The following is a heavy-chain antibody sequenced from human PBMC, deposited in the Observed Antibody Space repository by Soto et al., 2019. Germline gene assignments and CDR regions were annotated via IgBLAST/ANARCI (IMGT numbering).Heavy chain of an antibody. CDR1: GFTYNRCS. V-gene: IGHV3-21*02. Sequence: EVRLVDSGGGLVKPGGSLRLSCEASGFTYNRCSMNWVRQAPGKGLEWVSSISSSGKYIYYADSVKGRFTISRDNAKRSLFLHMNGLTAADTAVYSCARDLTVESTTDHFDYWTQGTLVTLSS. J-gene: IGHJ4*02. CDR2: ISSSGKYI. CDR3: ARDLTVESTTDHFDY. D-gene: IGHD4-17*01.